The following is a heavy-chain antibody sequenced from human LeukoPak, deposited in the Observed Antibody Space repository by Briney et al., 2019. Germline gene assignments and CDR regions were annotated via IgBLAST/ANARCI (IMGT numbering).Heavy chain of an antibody. CDR3: AKTRGGLWTGAFDI. Sequence: QTGGCLRLSCAASGFTFSSYAMSWVRQAPGKGLEWVSTISGSGGSTYYADSVKGRFTISRDNSKNTLYLQMNSLRAEDTAVYYCAKTRGGLWTGAFDIWGQGTMVTVSS. CDR1: GFTFSSYA. J-gene: IGHJ3*02. D-gene: IGHD3-16*01. CDR2: ISGSGGST. V-gene: IGHV3-23*01.